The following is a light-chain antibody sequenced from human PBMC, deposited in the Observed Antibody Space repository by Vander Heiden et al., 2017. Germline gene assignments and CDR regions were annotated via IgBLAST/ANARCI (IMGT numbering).Light chain of an antibody. CDR2: KAS. J-gene: IGKJ1*01. CDR1: QSISSW. Sequence: IQMTQSPSTLSASVGDRVTITCRASQSISSWLAWYQQKPGKAPKLLIYKASSLQSGVPSRFSGTGSGTEFTLTISSLLPDDFATYYCLQYNSYPWTFGQGTKVEIK. V-gene: IGKV1-5*03. CDR3: LQYNSYPWT.